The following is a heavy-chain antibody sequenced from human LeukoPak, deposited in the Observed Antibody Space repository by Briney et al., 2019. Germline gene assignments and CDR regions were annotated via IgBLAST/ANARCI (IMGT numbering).Heavy chain of an antibody. J-gene: IGHJ4*02. Sequence: GGSLRLSCAASGFNFSDYGMHWVRQAPGKGLEWVAFIRYDGTNKYYADSVKGRFTISRDSSKNILHLQMNTLRAEDTAVYYCARGPSGYHNTGGQGTLVTVSS. CDR3: ARGPSGYHNT. D-gene: IGHD5-12*01. V-gene: IGHV3-30*02. CDR2: IRYDGTNK. CDR1: GFNFSDYG.